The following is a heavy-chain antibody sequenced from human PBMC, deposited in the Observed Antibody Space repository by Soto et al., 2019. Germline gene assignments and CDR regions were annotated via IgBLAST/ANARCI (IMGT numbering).Heavy chain of an antibody. J-gene: IGHJ4*02. V-gene: IGHV3-30*18. Sequence: GGSLRLSCAASGFSFSSYGMHWIRQAPGKRLEWVAVISHDGAFKDYADSVKGRFTISRDNSENTLFLEMNSLGPSDTAVYYCAKDYGPKAPYPYSNTHTDFWGQGTRVTVSS. CDR3: AKDYGPKAPYPYSNTHTDF. CDR2: ISHDGAFK. D-gene: IGHD6-13*01. CDR1: GFSFSSYG.